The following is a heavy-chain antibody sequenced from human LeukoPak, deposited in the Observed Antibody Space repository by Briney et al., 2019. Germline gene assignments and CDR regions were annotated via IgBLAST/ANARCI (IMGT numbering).Heavy chain of an antibody. CDR1: GGTFSSYA. D-gene: IGHD2-2*01. V-gene: IGHV1-69*13. CDR3: ARDGVVVPAAYDY. Sequence: SVKVSCKASGGTFSSYAVSWVRQAPGQGLEWMGGIIPIFGTANYAQKFQGRVTITADESTSTAYMELSSLRSEDTAVYYCARDGVVVPAAYDYWAREPWSPSPQ. CDR2: IIPIFGTA. J-gene: IGHJ4*02.